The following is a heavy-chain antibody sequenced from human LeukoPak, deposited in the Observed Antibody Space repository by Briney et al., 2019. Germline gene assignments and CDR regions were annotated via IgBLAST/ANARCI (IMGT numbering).Heavy chain of an antibody. CDR1: GFTSTNYW. D-gene: IGHD6-13*01. J-gene: IGHJ3*02. Sequence: GGSLRLSCRASGFTSTNYWMNWVRQAPGKGLEWVANINKDGSEKNYVDSVKGRFTISRDNAKNSLYLQMNSLRAEDTAVYYCATGLYSSSSDIWGQGTMVTVSS. CDR2: INKDGSEK. V-gene: IGHV3-7*01. CDR3: ATGLYSSSSDI.